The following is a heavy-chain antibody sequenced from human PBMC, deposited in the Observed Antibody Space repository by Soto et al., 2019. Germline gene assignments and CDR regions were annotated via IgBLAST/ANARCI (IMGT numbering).Heavy chain of an antibody. CDR1: EFTFANAW. Sequence: EVQLVESGGDLVKPGGSLRLSCAASEFTFANAWISWVRQAPGKGLEWVSSISSTTNYIYYGDSMKGRFTISRDNAKNSLYLEMNSLRAEDTAVYYCARESEDLTSNFDYWGQGTLVTVSS. J-gene: IGHJ4*02. V-gene: IGHV3-21*06. CDR2: ISSTTNYI. CDR3: ARESEDLTSNFDY.